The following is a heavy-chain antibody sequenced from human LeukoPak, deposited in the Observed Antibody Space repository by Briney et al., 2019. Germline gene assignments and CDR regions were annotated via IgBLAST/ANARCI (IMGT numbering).Heavy chain of an antibody. Sequence: PSETLSLTCTVSGGSISSYYWSWIRQPPGKGLEWIGYIYYSGSTNYNPSLKGRVTISVDTSKNQFSLKLSPVTAADTAVYYCAREEGSGHDYWGQGTLVTVSS. CDR1: GGSISSYY. CDR2: IYYSGST. CDR3: AREEGSGHDY. J-gene: IGHJ4*02. D-gene: IGHD3-3*01. V-gene: IGHV4-59*01.